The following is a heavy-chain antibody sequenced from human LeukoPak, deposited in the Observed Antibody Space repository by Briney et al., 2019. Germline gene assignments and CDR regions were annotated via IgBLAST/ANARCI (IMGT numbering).Heavy chain of an antibody. D-gene: IGHD3-9*01. CDR3: ARDGGRYFDWLRISDY. V-gene: IGHV1-69*04. J-gene: IGHJ4*02. Sequence: ASVKVSCKASGGTFSSYAISWVRQAPGQGLEWMGRIIPILGIANYAQKFQGRVTITADKSTSTAYMELSSLRSEDTAVYYCARDGGRYFDWLRISDYWGQGTLVTVSS. CDR1: GGTFSSYA. CDR2: IIPILGIA.